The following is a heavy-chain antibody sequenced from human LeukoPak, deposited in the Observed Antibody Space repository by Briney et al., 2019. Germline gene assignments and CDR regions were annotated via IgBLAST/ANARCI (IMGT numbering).Heavy chain of an antibody. CDR2: ISAYNGNT. V-gene: IGHV1-18*01. Sequence: GASVKVSCKASGGTFSTYVISWVRQAPGQGLEWMGWISAYNGNTNYAQKLQGRVTMTTDTSTSTAYMELRSLRSDDTAVYYCARGSDGDAFDIWGQGTMVTVSS. CDR3: ARGSDGDAFDI. CDR1: GGTFSTYV. J-gene: IGHJ3*02.